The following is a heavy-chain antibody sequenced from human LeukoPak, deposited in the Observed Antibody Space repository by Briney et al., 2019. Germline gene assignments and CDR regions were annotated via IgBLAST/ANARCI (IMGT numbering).Heavy chain of an antibody. J-gene: IGHJ5*02. CDR1: GYTFTGYY. CDR2: INPNSGGT. Sequence: ASVKVSCKASGYTFTGYYMHWVRQAPGQGLEWMGWINPNSGGTNYAQKFQGWVTMTRDTSISTAYMELSRLRSDDTAVYYCARDTGALWFGEPNWFGPWGQGTLVTVSS. D-gene: IGHD3-10*01. CDR3: ARDTGALWFGEPNWFGP. V-gene: IGHV1-2*04.